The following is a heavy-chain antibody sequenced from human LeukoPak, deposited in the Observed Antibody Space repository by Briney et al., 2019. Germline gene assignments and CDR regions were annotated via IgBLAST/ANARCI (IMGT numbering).Heavy chain of an antibody. CDR2: IYYSGST. D-gene: IGHD3-22*01. CDR1: GGSISSGDYY. J-gene: IGHJ2*01. CDR3: AREGPTRIVVVTSEPWYFDL. Sequence: PSETLSLTCTVSGGSISSGDYYWSWIRQPPGKGLEWIGYIYYSGSTYYNPSLKSRVTISVDTSKNQFSLKLSSVTAADTAVYYCAREGPTRIVVVTSEPWYFDLWGRGTLVTVSS. V-gene: IGHV4-30-4*01.